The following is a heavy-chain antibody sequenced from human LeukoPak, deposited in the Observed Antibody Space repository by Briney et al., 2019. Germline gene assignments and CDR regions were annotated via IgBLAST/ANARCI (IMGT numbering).Heavy chain of an antibody. V-gene: IGHV4-59*08. J-gene: IGHJ4*02. Sequence: SETLSLTCTVSGGSISSYYWSWLRQPPGKGLEWIGYIYYSGSTNYNPSLKSRVTISVDTSKNQFSLKLSSVTAADTAVYYCARRGSSSWYEFDYWGQGTLVTVSS. CDR1: GGSISSYY. CDR2: IYYSGST. D-gene: IGHD6-13*01. CDR3: ARRGSSSWYEFDY.